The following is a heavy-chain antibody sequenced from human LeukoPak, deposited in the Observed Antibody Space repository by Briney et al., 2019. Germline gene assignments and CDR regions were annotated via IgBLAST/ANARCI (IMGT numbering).Heavy chain of an antibody. CDR3: ARDTRTYWYGLIDY. Sequence: GGSLRLSCAASGFTFSSFWMSWVRQAPGKGLEWVANIEHDGSGKYYVDSVKGRFTISRDNAKNSLYLQMDSLRAEDTAVYYCARDTRTYWYGLIDYWGQGTLVTVSS. CDR1: GFTFSSFW. CDR2: IEHDGSGK. J-gene: IGHJ4*02. V-gene: IGHV3-7*01. D-gene: IGHD2-8*02.